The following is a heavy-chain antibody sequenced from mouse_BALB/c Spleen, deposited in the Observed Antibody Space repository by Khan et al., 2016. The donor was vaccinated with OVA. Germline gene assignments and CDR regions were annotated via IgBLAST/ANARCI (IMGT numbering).Heavy chain of an antibody. CDR2: ISYSGNT. Sequence: EVKLLESGPGLVKPSQSLSLICTVTGYSITSDYAWNWIRQFPGNKLEWMGFISYSGNTNYNPSLKSRISITRDTSKNQFFLHLNSVTTEDTATYYCARVYGGDFDYWGQGTTLTVSS. CDR1: GYSITSDYA. V-gene: IGHV3-2*02. J-gene: IGHJ2*01. D-gene: IGHD1-1*01. CDR3: ARVYGGDFDY.